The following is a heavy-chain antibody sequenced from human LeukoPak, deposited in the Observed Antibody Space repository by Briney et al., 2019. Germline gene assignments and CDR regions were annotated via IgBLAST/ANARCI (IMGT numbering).Heavy chain of an antibody. D-gene: IGHD6-13*01. Sequence: GGSLRLSCAASGFTFSSYGMHWVRQAPGKGLEWVAFIRYDGSNKYYAGSVKGRFTISRDNSKNTLYLQMNSLRAEDTAVYYCAKAGEEGQQMVGDWFDPWGQGTLVTVSS. CDR2: IRYDGSNK. CDR3: AKAGEEGQQMVGDWFDP. V-gene: IGHV3-30*02. CDR1: GFTFSSYG. J-gene: IGHJ5*02.